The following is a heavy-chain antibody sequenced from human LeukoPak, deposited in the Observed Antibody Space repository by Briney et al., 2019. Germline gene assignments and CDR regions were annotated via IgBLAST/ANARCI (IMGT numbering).Heavy chain of an antibody. V-gene: IGHV1-2*06. CDR2: INPESGGG. CDR1: GFTFNAYN. D-gene: IGHD6-13*01. CDR3: ARDDRGSIAAAL. Sequence: GASVKVSCKASGFTFNAYNIHWVRQAPGQGLEWMGRINPESGGGNYAQKFQGRVTMTWGTSISTAYMELSRLRSDDTAVYYCARDDRGSIAAALWGKGTTVTVSS. J-gene: IGHJ6*04.